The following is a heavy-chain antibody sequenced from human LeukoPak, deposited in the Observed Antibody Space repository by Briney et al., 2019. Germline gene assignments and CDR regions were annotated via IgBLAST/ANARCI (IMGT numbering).Heavy chain of an antibody. Sequence: SETLSLTCTVSGGSISSTNYYWAWTRHPPGKGLEWIGSIYYSGSTYYNPSLKSRVTISVDTSKNQFSLKLSSVTAADTAVYYCARQGAIDPWGQGTLVTVSS. D-gene: IGHD1-26*01. CDR1: GGSISSTNYY. J-gene: IGHJ5*02. V-gene: IGHV4-39*01. CDR3: ARQGAIDP. CDR2: IYYSGST.